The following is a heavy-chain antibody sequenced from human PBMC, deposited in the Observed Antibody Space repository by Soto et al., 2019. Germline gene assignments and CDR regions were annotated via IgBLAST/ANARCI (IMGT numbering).Heavy chain of an antibody. CDR2: IYYSGST. J-gene: IGHJ5*02. CDR3: ARQPTTGDTDLWFDP. Sequence: SSETLSLTCTVSGGSISSYYWSWIRQPPGKGLEWIGYIYYSGSTNYNPSLKSRVTISVDTSKNQFSLKLSSVTAADTAVYYCARQPTTGDTDLWFDPWGQGTLVTVSS. CDR1: GGSISSYY. V-gene: IGHV4-59*01. D-gene: IGHD2-21*01.